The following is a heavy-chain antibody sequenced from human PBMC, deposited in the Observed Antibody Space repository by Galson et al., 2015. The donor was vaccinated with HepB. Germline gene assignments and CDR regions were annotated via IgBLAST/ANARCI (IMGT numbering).Heavy chain of an antibody. Sequence: SVKVSCKVSGYTLTELSMHWVRQAPGKGLEWMGGFDPEDGETIYAQKFQGKVTMTEDTSTDTAYMELSSLRSEDTAVYYCATGFRGYSYGYLYYYYGMDVWGQGTTVTVSS. CDR3: ATGFRGYSYGYLYYYYGMDV. D-gene: IGHD5-18*01. CDR2: FDPEDGET. V-gene: IGHV1-24*01. CDR1: GYTLTELS. J-gene: IGHJ6*02.